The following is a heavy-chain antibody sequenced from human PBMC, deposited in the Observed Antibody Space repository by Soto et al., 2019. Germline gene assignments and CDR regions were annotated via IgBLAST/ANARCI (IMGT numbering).Heavy chain of an antibody. CDR2: ISPSSGHI. J-gene: IGHJ6*02. Sequence: EVHLVESGGGLVKPGGSLRLSCAVSGFTFSSCTMNWVRQAPGKGLEWVSSISPSSGHIYYADSVKGRFTISRDNAKNSLFLQMTRLRGEDTAVYYCSGCSGGACHKNYGMDVWGQGTTVTVSS. D-gene: IGHD2-21*02. CDR1: GFTFSSCT. CDR3: SGCSGGACHKNYGMDV. V-gene: IGHV3-21*06.